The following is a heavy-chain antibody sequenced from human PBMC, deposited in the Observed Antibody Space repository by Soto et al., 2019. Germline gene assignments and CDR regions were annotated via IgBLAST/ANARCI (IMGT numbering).Heavy chain of an antibody. Sequence: RHSCAEAKYIYIGDPRIFNNKAPVKGLEWVSAISGTGGSTYYEDSVKGRFTISRDNSKNTLFLQVNSLRAEDTDVYYCEKDQDTAMHYYYHYGRAVWCHGTTVTVS. CDR2: ISGTGGST. J-gene: IGHJ6*02. CDR1: KYIYIGDP. CDR3: EKDQDTAMHYYYHYGRAV. D-gene: IGHD5-18*01. V-gene: IGHV3-23*01.